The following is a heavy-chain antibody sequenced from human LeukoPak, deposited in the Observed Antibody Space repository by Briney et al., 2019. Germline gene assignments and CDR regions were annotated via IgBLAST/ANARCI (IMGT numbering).Heavy chain of an antibody. V-gene: IGHV1-18*01. Sequence: ASVKVSCKASGYTFTSYGIIWVRQAPGQGLEWMGWISAYNGNTNYAQKLQGRVTMTTDTSTSTAYMELRSLRSDDTAVYYCARDLRSYYGSGSFNYWGQGTLVTVSS. D-gene: IGHD3-10*01. J-gene: IGHJ4*02. CDR2: ISAYNGNT. CDR1: GYTFTSYG. CDR3: ARDLRSYYGSGSFNY.